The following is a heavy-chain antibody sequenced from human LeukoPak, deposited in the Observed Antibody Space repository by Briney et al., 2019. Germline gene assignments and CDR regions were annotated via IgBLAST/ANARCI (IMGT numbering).Heavy chain of an antibody. V-gene: IGHV1-18*04. Sequence: GASVKVSCKASGYSFTSYYMHWVRQAPGQGLEWMGWISAYNGNTNYAQNLQGRVTMTTDTSTSTAYMEVRSLRSDGTAVYYCATTIGARLMYFDYWGQGTLVTVSS. D-gene: IGHD6-6*01. CDR2: ISAYNGNT. J-gene: IGHJ4*02. CDR3: ATTIGARLMYFDY. CDR1: GYSFTSYY.